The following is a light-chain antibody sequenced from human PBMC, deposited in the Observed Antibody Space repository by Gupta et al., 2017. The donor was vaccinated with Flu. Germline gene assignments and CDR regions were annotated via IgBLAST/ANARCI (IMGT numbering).Light chain of an antibody. CDR2: EVS. V-gene: IGLV2-14*01. CDR3: SSYTSSQGLV. CDR1: SSDVGGYNY. Sequence: SALTQPPSVSGSPGPSITISCTGTSSDVGGYNYVSWYQQHPGKAPKLMIDEVSNRPSGVSNRFSGSKSGNTASLTISGLQAEDEADYYCSSYTSSQGLVFGGGTKLTVL. J-gene: IGLJ2*01.